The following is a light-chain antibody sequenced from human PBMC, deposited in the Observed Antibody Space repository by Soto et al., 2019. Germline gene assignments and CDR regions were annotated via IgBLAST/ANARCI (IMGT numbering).Light chain of an antibody. Sequence: QSVLTQPPSASGSPGQSVTISCTGTSSDVGAYNYVSWYQQHPGKAPKLMIYEVTKRPSGVPDRFSGSKSGNTASLTVSGLQAEDEADYYCTSYAGSNIPVFGGGTKLTVL. V-gene: IGLV2-8*01. J-gene: IGLJ3*02. CDR2: EVT. CDR3: TSYAGSNIPV. CDR1: SSDVGAYNY.